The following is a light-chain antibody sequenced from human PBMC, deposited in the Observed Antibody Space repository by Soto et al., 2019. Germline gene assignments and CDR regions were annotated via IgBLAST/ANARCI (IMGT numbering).Light chain of an antibody. CDR1: QTMGNW. CDR2: KVS. J-gene: IGKJ1*01. V-gene: IGKV1-5*03. Sequence: DIQMTQSPSTLSASVGDRVTITCRASQTMGNWLAWYQQKPGKAPRLLIYKVSSLQSGVPSRFSGSGSGTKFTLTISSLQPDDFAPYYCQQYNTYSGGTFGQGTKVEIK. CDR3: QQYNTYSGGT.